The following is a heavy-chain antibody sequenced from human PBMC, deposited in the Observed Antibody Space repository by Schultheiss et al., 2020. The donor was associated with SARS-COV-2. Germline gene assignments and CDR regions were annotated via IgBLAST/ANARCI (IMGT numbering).Heavy chain of an antibody. CDR1: GGTFSSYA. D-gene: IGHD6-19*01. J-gene: IGHJ1*01. CDR2: IDPDNGGT. Sequence: ASVKVSCKASGGTFSSYAISWVRQAPGQGLEWVGWIDPDNGGTKSPQKFQGRVTLTSDRSSTTAYLELSGLRSDDTAVYYCARRPLTSAWPFQHWGQGTLVTVSS. V-gene: IGHV1-2*02. CDR3: ARRPLTSAWPFQH.